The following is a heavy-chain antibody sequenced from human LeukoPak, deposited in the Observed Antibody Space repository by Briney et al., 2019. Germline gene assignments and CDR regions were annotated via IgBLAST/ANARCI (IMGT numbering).Heavy chain of an antibody. D-gene: IGHD3-22*01. CDR1: GFTFSDYS. V-gene: IGHV3-23*01. CDR3: AKRYDTGGYYHFDY. CDR2: VSGDGVTT. J-gene: IGHJ4*02. Sequence: GGSLRLSCAASGFTFSDYSMSWVRQAPGKGLGSVSTVSGDGVTTFYADSVKGRFTISRDNSKNTLYLQMNSLRAEDTALYFCAKRYDTGGYYHFDYWGQGTLVTVSS.